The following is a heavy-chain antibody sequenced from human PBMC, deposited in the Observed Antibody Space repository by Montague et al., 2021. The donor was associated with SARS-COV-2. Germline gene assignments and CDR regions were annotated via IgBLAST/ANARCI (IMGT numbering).Heavy chain of an antibody. V-gene: IGHV4-59*13. Sequence: SETLSLTCTVSGGSISSYYWSWIRQPPGKGLEWIGYMYYSGRTNYNPSLKSRVTLSVDTSKNQFSLKLSSVPAADTAMYYCARDFDYWGQGTLVTVSS. CDR2: MYYSGRT. CDR3: ARDFDY. CDR1: GGSISSYY. J-gene: IGHJ4*02.